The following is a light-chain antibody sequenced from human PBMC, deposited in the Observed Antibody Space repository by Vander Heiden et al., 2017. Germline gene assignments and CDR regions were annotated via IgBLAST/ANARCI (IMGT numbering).Light chain of an antibody. V-gene: IGKV1-13*02. CDR2: DAS. CDR3: QQFNSYPFT. Sequence: IQLTQSPSSLSASVGDSVPITCRASQGSSSALAWYQQKPGKAPKLLIYDASSLESGVPSRFSGSGSGTDFTLTISSLQPEDCATDYCQQFNSYPFTFGPGTKVDIK. J-gene: IGKJ3*01. CDR1: QGSSSA.